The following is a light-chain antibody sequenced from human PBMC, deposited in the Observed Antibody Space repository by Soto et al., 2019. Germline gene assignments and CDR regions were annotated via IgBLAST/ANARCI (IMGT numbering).Light chain of an antibody. CDR1: QSISTW. V-gene: IGKV1-5*01. Sequence: IQMTQSPSTLSAFVGDRVTITCRASQSISTWLAWYQQKPGKVPKLLISDASTLESGVPSRFSGSGSGTDFTLTISCLQSEDFATYYCQQYYSYPRTFGQGTKVDI. CDR3: QQYYSYPRT. J-gene: IGKJ1*01. CDR2: DAS.